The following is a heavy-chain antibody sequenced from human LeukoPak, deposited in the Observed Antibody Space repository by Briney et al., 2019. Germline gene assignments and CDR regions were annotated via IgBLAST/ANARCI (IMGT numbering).Heavy chain of an antibody. J-gene: IGHJ4*02. CDR1: GYTFTGYY. Sequence: ASVKVSCKASGYTFTGYYMHWVRQAPGQGLEWMGWINPNSGGTNYAQKFQGWVTMTRDTSISTAYMELSRLRYDDTAVYYCARGIAAADENFDYWGQGTLVTVSS. CDR2: INPNSGGT. CDR3: ARGIAAADENFDY. D-gene: IGHD6-13*01. V-gene: IGHV1-2*04.